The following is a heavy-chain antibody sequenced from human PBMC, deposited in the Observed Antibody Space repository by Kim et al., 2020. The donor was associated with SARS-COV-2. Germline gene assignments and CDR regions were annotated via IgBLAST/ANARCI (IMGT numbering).Heavy chain of an antibody. D-gene: IGHD4-17*01. J-gene: IGHJ4*02. CDR3: AKDRYSDDTGYYFDN. Sequence: PSLEGRVTMSLDTSKKQFSLKLTSVTAADTAVYYCAKDRYSDDTGYYFDNWGQGTLVTVSS. V-gene: IGHV4-4*06.